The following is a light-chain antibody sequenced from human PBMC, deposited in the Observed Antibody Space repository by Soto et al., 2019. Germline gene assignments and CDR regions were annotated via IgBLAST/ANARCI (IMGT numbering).Light chain of an antibody. Sequence: DIQMTQSPSTLSASVGDRVTITCRASQSISSWLAWYQQKPGKAPKLLIYAASSLQSGVPSRFSGSGSGSAFTLTISSLQPEDSATYYCQQSFTAPITFGQGTRLEIK. CDR2: AAS. CDR3: QQSFTAPIT. CDR1: QSISSW. J-gene: IGKJ5*01. V-gene: IGKV1-39*01.